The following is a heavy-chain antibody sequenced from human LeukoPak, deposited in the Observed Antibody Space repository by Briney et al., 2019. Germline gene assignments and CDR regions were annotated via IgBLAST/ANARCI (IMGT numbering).Heavy chain of an antibody. J-gene: IGHJ4*02. Sequence: SGGSLRLSCAASGFTFSNYWMHWVRQAPGKGLVWASRLSRDGSHTGYADSVKGRFTVSRDNAKNTLYLQMNSLRAEDTAVYYCTRDFDQPSGNWGQGTLVTVSS. D-gene: IGHD3-9*01. V-gene: IGHV3-74*01. CDR3: TRDFDQPSGN. CDR2: LSRDGSHT. CDR1: GFTFSNYW.